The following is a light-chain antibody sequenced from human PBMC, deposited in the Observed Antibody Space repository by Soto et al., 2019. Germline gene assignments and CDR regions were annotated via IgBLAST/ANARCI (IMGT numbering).Light chain of an antibody. CDR1: QSVDIN. CDR3: QQYGSSPKT. Sequence: EIVLTQSPATLSVSPGERVTLSCRASQSVDINLAWYQQKPGQAPRLLIYGASSRATGIPDRFSGSGPGTDFTLTISRLEPEDFAVYYCQQYGSSPKTFGQGTKVDIK. J-gene: IGKJ1*01. CDR2: GAS. V-gene: IGKV3-20*01.